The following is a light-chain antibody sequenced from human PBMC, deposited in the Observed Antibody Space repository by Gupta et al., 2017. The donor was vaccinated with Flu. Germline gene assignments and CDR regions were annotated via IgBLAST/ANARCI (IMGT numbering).Light chain of an antibody. CDR3: ALWDDSLRGPGV. V-gene: IGLV1-47*01. J-gene: IGLJ3*02. CDR2: RNN. Sequence: QSVLIQPPSASGTPGQRVSISCSGSTSNIGNNFVYWYQQVRGTAPKILIPRNNERPPGVPDRLSSSKSGTSASPAISGLRSEDEAVYYCALWDDSLRGPGVFGGGTKLTVL. CDR1: TSNIGNNF.